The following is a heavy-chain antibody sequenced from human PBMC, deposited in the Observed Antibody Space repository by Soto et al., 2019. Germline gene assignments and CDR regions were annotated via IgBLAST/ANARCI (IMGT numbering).Heavy chain of an antibody. V-gene: IGHV3-23*01. D-gene: IGHD6-19*01. Sequence: GGSLRLSCAASGFTFSSYAMSWVRQAPGKGLEWVSAISGSGGSTYYADSVKGRFTISRDNSKNTLYLQMSSLRAEDTAVYYCAASPWLARPLFDYWGQGTLVTVYS. CDR2: ISGSGGST. CDR1: GFTFSSYA. J-gene: IGHJ4*02. CDR3: AASPWLARPLFDY.